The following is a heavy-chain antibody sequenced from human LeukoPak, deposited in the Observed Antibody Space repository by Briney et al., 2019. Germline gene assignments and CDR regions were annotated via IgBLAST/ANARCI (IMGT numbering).Heavy chain of an antibody. CDR2: ISSGGSSI. CDR3: ARERPHSGNGYYFDY. V-gene: IGHV3-48*03. D-gene: IGHD5-12*01. CDR1: GFTFSSYE. Sequence: PGGSLRLSCAASGFTFSSYEMNWVRQAPGKGLEWVSYISSGGSSIYYADSVWGRFTISRDNAKNSLYLQMNSLRAEDTAVYYCARERPHSGNGYYFDYWGQGTLVTVSS. J-gene: IGHJ4*02.